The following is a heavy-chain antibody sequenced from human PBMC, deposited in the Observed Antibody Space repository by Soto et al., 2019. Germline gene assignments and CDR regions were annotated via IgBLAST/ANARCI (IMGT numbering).Heavy chain of an antibody. J-gene: IGHJ4*02. Sequence: SETLSLTCTVSRGSISSSSYYWGWIRQPPGKGLEWIGSIYYSGSTYYNPSLKSRVTISVDTSKNQFSLKLSSVTAADTAVYYSPSHLLPRADRPGHNPFLVYWDPETLLTV. CDR2: IYYSGST. D-gene: IGHD3-10*01. V-gene: IGHV4-39*01. CDR3: PSHLLPRADRPGHNPFLVY. CDR1: RGSISSSSYY.